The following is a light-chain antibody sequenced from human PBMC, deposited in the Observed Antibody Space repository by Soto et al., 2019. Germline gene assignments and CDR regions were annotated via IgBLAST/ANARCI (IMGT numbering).Light chain of an antibody. CDR3: QHYYSSPPT. CDR1: QVISSS. CDR2: GAS. J-gene: IGKJ1*01. Sequence: AIRMTQSPSSFSASIGDRVTITCRASQVISSSLGWYQQIPGRAPKLLISGASNLQSGVPSRFSGSGSGTDFTLTISSLQSEDFATYYCQHYYSSPPTFGQGTKVEIK. V-gene: IGKV1-8*01.